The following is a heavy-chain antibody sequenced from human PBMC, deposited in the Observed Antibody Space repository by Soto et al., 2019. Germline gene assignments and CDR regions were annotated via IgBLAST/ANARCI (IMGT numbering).Heavy chain of an antibody. D-gene: IGHD1-20*01. CDR3: ATDINFTGVNWFDP. V-gene: IGHV3-23*01. J-gene: IGHJ5*02. CDR2: ISGSGGST. CDR1: GFTFSSYA. Sequence: PGWSLRLSCAASGFTFSSYAMSWVRQAPGKGLEWVSAISGSGGSTYYADSVKGRFTISRDNSKNTLYLQMNSLRAEDTAVYYCATDINFTGVNWFDPWGQGTMVTVSS.